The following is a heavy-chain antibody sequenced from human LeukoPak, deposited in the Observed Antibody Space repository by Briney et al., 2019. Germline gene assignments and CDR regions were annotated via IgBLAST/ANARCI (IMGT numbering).Heavy chain of an antibody. CDR2: IYTSGST. CDR1: GGSISSYY. Sequence: PSETLSLTCTVSGGSISSYYWSWIRQPAGKGLEWIGRIYTSGSTNYNSSLNSRVTISLDTSQNQFSLKLNSVTAADTAVYYCATVASGWYPDYWGQGALVTVAS. J-gene: IGHJ4*02. CDR3: ATVASGWYPDY. D-gene: IGHD6-19*01. V-gene: IGHV4-4*07.